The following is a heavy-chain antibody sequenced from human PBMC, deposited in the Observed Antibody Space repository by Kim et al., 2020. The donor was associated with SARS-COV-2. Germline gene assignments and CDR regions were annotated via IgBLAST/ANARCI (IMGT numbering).Heavy chain of an antibody. CDR2: ILSDGTTT. J-gene: IGHJ3*02. V-gene: IGHV3-74*01. CDR3: ARENIVTTPGTFYI. CDR1: GLSLTGHW. D-gene: IGHD5-12*01. Sequence: GGSLRLSCAASGLSLTGHWMHWVRHAPGKGLLWVSRILSDGTTTDYADSVKGRFTISRDHTKNTLYLQMSSLRAEDTAVYYCARENIVTTPGTFYIWGQGTLVTVSS.